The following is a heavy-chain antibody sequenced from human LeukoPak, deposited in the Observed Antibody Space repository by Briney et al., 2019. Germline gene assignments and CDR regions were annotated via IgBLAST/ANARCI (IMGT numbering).Heavy chain of an antibody. CDR2: IYYSGST. V-gene: IGHV4-39*07. J-gene: IGHJ4*02. D-gene: IGHD3-10*01. CDR3: ARGLWFGELPELDY. CDR1: GVSISSSSYY. Sequence: SETLSLTCTVSGVSISSSSYYWGWIRQPPGKGLEWIGTIYYSGSTNYNPSLKSRVTISVDTSTNQFSLKLSSVTAADTAVYYCARGLWFGELPELDYWGQGTLVTVSS.